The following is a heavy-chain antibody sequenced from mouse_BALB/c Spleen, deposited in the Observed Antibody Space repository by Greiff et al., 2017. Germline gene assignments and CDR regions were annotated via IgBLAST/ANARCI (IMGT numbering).Heavy chain of an antibody. J-gene: IGHJ1*01. V-gene: IGHV1-4*01. CDR2: INPSSGYT. CDR1: GYTFTSYT. Sequence: VQLQESGAELARPGASVKMSCKASGYTFTSYTMHWVKQRPGQGLEWIGYINPSSGYTNYNQKFKDKATLTADKSSSTAYMQLSSLTSEDSAVYYCARRFYEGYYDWYFDVWGAGTTVTVSS. CDR3: ARRFYEGYYDWYFDV. D-gene: IGHD2-3*01.